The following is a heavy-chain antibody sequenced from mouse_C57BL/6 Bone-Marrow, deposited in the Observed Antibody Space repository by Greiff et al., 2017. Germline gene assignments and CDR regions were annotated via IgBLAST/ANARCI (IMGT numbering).Heavy chain of an antibody. D-gene: IGHD2-3*01. J-gene: IGHJ4*01. CDR3: ARWLLRAMDY. CDR1: GYTFTSYW. V-gene: IGHV1-64*01. Sequence: VQLQQPGAELVKPGASVKLSCKASGYTFTSYWMHWVKPRPGQGLEWIGMIHPNSGSTNYNEKFKSKATLTVDKSSSTAYMQLSSLTSEDSAVYYCARWLLRAMDYWGQGTSVTVSS. CDR2: IHPNSGST.